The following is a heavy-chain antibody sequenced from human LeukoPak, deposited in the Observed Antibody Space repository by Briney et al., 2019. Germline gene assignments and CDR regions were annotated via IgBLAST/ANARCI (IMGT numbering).Heavy chain of an antibody. Sequence: GGSLRLSCAASGFTFDDYAMHWVRQAPGKGLEWVSGISWNSGSIGYADSVKGRFTISRDNAKNSLYLQMNSLRAEDMALYYCAKDIADGGYDWEAFDIWGQGTMVTVSS. V-gene: IGHV3-9*03. CDR3: AKDIADGGYDWEAFDI. CDR2: ISWNSGSI. J-gene: IGHJ3*02. D-gene: IGHD5-12*01. CDR1: GFTFDDYA.